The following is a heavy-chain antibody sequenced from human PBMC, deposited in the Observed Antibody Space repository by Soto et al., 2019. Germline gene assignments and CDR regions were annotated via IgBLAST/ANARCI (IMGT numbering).Heavy chain of an antibody. CDR3: ARDRIAVAGNPEYFQH. J-gene: IGHJ1*01. D-gene: IGHD6-19*01. V-gene: IGHV3-66*01. CDR2: IYSGGST. Sequence: GGSVRLSCAASGFTFSSYWMTWVRQAPGKGLEWVSVIYSGGSTYYAESVKGRFTISRDNSKNTLYLQMNSLRAEDTAVYYCARDRIAVAGNPEYFQHWGQGTLVTVSS. CDR1: GFTFSSYW.